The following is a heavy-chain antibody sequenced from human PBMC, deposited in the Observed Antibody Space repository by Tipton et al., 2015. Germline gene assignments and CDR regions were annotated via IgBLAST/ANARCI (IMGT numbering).Heavy chain of an antibody. CDR3: AREDFPYGMDV. V-gene: IGHV4-39*07. Sequence: TLSLTCTVSGGSISSNFYYWGWVRQPPGKGLEWIGSIYDSESTDYKPSLKSRVTISVDTSKNQFSVNLSSVTAADTAVYYCAREDFPYGMDVWGQGNTVTVSS. CDR1: GGSISSNFYY. CDR2: IYDSEST. J-gene: IGHJ6*02.